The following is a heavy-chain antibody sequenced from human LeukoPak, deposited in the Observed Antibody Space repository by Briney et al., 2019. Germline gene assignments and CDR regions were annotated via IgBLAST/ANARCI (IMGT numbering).Heavy chain of an antibody. CDR1: GFTFSDYY. CDR2: ISSSGSTI. V-gene: IGHV3-11*01. J-gene: IGHJ4*02. CDR3: ARDLTIFGVVTPPDY. Sequence: GGSLRLSCAASGFTFSDYYMSWIRQAPGKGLEWVSYISSSGSTIYYADSVKGRFTISRDNAKNSLYLQMNSLRAEDTAAYYCARDLTIFGVVTPPDYWGQGTLVTVSS. D-gene: IGHD3-3*01.